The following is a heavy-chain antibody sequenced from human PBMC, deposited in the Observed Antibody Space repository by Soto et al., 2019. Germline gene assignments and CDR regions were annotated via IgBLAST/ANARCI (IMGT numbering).Heavy chain of an antibody. Sequence: ASVKVSCKASGYTFTGHYIHWVRQAPEQGPEWMGEIGPESGATRYAQRFQGRVTMTRDTSITTVYMELNNLSPDDTAVYYCGRGRSGQIVVFYWGQGTPVTVSS. CDR1: GYTFTGHY. CDR2: IGPESGAT. D-gene: IGHD1-26*01. J-gene: IGHJ4*02. V-gene: IGHV1-2*02. CDR3: GRGRSGQIVVFY.